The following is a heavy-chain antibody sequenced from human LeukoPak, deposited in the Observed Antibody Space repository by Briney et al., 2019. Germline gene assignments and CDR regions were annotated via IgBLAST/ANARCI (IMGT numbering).Heavy chain of an antibody. CDR2: IYTSGST. CDR3: ARSIAPQQLVRCYYGMDV. J-gene: IGHJ6*02. V-gene: IGHV4-4*07. Sequence: SETLSLTCTVSGGSISSYYWSWIRQPAGKGLEWIGRIYTSGSTNYNPSLKSRVTMSVDTSKNQFSLKLSSVTAADTAVYYCARSIAPQQLVRCYYGMDVWGQGTTVTVSS. D-gene: IGHD6-13*01. CDR1: GGSISSYY.